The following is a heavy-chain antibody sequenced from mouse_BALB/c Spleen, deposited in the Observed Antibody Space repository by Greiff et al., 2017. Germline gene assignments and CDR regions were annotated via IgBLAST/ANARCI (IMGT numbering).Heavy chain of an antibody. CDR1: GFTFNTYA. J-gene: IGHJ4*01. CDR3: VRIDVSYAMDY. Sequence: EVQLVESGGGLVQPKGSLKLSCAASGFTFNTYAMNWVRQAPGKGLEWVARIRSKSNNYATYYADSVKDRFTISRDDSQSMLYLQMNNLKTEDTAMYYCVRIDVSYAMDYWGQGTSVTVSS. CDR2: IRSKSNNYAT. V-gene: IGHV10-1*02.